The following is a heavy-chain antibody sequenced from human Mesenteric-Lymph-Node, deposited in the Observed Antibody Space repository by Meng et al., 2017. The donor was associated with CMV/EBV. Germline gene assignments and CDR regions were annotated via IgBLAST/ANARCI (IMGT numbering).Heavy chain of an antibody. CDR3: ARGIPIVGATYFDY. D-gene: IGHD1-26*01. CDR1: GYTFTSYD. J-gene: IGHJ4*02. CDR2: MNPNSGNT. V-gene: IGHV1-8*01. Sequence: ASVKVSCKASGYTFTSYDINWVRQATGQGLEWMGWMNPNSGNTGYAQKFQGRVTMTRNTSISTAYMELSSLRSEDTAVYYCARGIPIVGATYFDYWGQGTLVTVSS.